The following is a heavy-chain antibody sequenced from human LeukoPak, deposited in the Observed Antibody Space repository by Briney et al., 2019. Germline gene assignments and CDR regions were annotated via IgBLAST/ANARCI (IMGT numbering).Heavy chain of an antibody. V-gene: IGHV3-33*01. CDR1: GFTFSSYG. Sequence: GGSLRLSCAASGFTFSSYGMRWVRQAPGKGLEWVAVIWYDGSNKYYADSVKGRFTISRDNSKNTLYLQMNSLRAEDTAVYYCAREPYIRSSLNWFDPWGQGTLVTVSS. CDR2: IWYDGSNK. CDR3: AREPYIRSSLNWFDP. D-gene: IGHD2-2*01. J-gene: IGHJ5*02.